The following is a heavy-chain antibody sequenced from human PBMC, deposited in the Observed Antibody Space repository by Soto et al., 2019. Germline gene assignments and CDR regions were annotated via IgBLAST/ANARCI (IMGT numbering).Heavy chain of an antibody. CDR1: GFSFRSYW. CDR2: ISSDGTTT. D-gene: IGHD3-9*01. J-gene: IGHJ4*02. CDR3: AREYYGVLTGYYNDY. V-gene: IGHV3-74*01. Sequence: VQLVESGGGLVQSGGSLGLSCVASGFSFRSYWMHWVRQAPGKGLVWVARISSDGTTTTYADSANGRFTVSRDNDANTLYLQMSSLRAEDTAVYYCAREYYGVLTGYYNDYWGQGTLVTVSS.